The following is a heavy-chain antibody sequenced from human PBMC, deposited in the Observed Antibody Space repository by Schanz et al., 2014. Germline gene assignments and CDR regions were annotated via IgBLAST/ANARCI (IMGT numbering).Heavy chain of an antibody. Sequence: EVQVVESGGGLVQPGGSLRLSCAASGFNFRSYPMSWVRQAPGKGLEWVSAISASGGSTYYADSVKGRFTISRDNSKNTLYVQLNSLRAEDTAVYYCAKDPYGSGNHYTYWGRGALVSVSS. J-gene: IGHJ4*02. CDR1: GFNFRSYP. CDR3: AKDPYGSGNHYTY. V-gene: IGHV3-23*04. CDR2: ISASGGST. D-gene: IGHD3-10*01.